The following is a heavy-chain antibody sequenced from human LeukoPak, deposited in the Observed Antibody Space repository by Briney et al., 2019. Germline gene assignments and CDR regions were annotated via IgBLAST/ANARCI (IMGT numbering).Heavy chain of an antibody. CDR2: INSGGST. CDR1: GFTLSSNY. Sequence: GGSLRLSCAASGFTLSSNYMNWVRQAPGQGLEWVSGINSGGSTHYADSVKGRFTISGDNSKNTLYQMNSLRAEDTAVYYCARDLYYYGSGSDNFLYYWGQGTLVTVSS. CDR3: ARDLYYYGSGSDNFLYY. D-gene: IGHD3-10*01. V-gene: IGHV3-53*01. J-gene: IGHJ4*02.